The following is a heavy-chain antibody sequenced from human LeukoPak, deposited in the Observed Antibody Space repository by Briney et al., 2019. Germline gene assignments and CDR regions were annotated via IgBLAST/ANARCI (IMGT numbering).Heavy chain of an antibody. J-gene: IGHJ6*02. CDR2: IYYSGYT. D-gene: IGHD5-12*01. V-gene: IGHV4-61*08. CDR1: GGSISSGGYY. CDR3: ARDHMVSGHDSAYFYGMDV. Sequence: SETLSLTCTVSGGSISSGGYYWSWIRQHPGKGLEWIGYIYYSGYTNYNPSLKSRLTISIDTSKNQFSLKLNSVTAAGTAVYYCARDHMVSGHDSAYFYGMDVWGQGTTVTVS.